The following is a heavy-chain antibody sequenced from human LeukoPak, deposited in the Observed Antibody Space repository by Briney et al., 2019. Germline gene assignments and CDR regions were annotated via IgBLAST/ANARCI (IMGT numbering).Heavy chain of an antibody. D-gene: IGHD1-1*01. CDR1: GFTFSSYG. J-gene: IGHJ4*02. CDR2: IWYDGSNK. CDR3: ARDRLPNCLDY. Sequence: GRSLRLSCAASGFTFSSYGMHWVRQAPGKGLEWVAVIWYDGSNKYYADSVKGRFTISRDNSKNTLYLQMNSLRAEDTAVYYCARDRLPNCLDYWGQGTLVTVSS. V-gene: IGHV3-33*01.